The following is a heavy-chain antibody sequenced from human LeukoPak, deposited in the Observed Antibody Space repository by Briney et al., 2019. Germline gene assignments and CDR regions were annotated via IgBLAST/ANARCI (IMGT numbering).Heavy chain of an antibody. V-gene: IGHV4-4*02. CDR2: IYHSGST. CDR1: GGSISSSNW. J-gene: IGHJ4*02. Sequence: SETLSLTCAVSGGSISSSNWWSWVRQPPGKGLEWIGEIYHSGSTNYNPSLKGRVTIPVDKSKNQFSLKLSSVTAADTAVYYCASPSQNDYWGQGTLVTVSS. CDR3: ASPSQNDY.